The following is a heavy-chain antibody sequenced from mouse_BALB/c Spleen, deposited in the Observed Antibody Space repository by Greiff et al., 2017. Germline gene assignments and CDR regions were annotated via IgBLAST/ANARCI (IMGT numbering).Heavy chain of an antibody. Sequence: LVKTGASVKISCKASGYSFTGYYMHWVKQSHGKSLEWIGYISCYNGATSYNQKFKGMATFTVDTSSSTAYMQFNSLTSEDSAVYYCARATVVATRAMDYWGQGTSVTVSS. V-gene: IGHV1S34*01. CDR1: GYSFTGYY. CDR2: ISCYNGAT. D-gene: IGHD1-1*01. J-gene: IGHJ4*01. CDR3: ARATVVATRAMDY.